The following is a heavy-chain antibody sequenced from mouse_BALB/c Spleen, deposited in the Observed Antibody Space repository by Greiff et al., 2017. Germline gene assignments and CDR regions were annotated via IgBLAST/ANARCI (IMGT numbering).Heavy chain of an antibody. Sequence: EVQLHQSGAELVKPGASVKLSCTASGFNIKDTYMHWVKQRPEQGLEWIGRIDPANGNTKYDPKFQGKATITADTSSNTAYLQLSSLTSEDTAVYYCARFDYGRSFDYWGQGTTLTVSS. CDR1: GFNIKDTY. CDR2: IDPANGNT. V-gene: IGHV14-3*02. J-gene: IGHJ2*01. D-gene: IGHD1-1*01. CDR3: ARFDYGRSFDY.